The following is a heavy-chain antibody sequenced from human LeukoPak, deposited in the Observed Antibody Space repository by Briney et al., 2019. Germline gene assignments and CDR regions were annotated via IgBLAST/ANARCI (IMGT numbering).Heavy chain of an antibody. D-gene: IGHD3-22*01. CDR3: ARDDSGVDDYYDSSGPHGGYFQH. CDR1: GGSISGYY. J-gene: IGHJ1*01. Sequence: SETLSLTCTVSGGSISGYYWSWIRQPPGKGLEWIGYIYDSGNTNYNPSLKSRVTMSLDTSKNQFSLRLSSVTAADAAVYYCARDDSGVDDYYDSSGPHGGYFQHWGQGTLVTVSS. CDR2: IYDSGNT. V-gene: IGHV4-59*01.